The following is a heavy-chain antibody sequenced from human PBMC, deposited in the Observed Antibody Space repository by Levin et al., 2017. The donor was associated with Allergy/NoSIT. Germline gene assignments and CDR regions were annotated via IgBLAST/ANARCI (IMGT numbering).Heavy chain of an antibody. J-gene: IGHJ4*02. CDR3: ARHTALLWFEELVFDS. CDR2: IYYSGTT. V-gene: IGHV4-39*01. CDR1: GGSFITSSYF. D-gene: IGHD3-10*01. Sequence: KTSETLSLTCTVSGGSFITSSYFWAWIRQPPGTGLEWLGSIYYSGTTYYNPSLKSRLTISIDTSTNQFSLKLRSVTAADTAVYYCARHTALLWFEELVFDSWGQGNLVAVSS.